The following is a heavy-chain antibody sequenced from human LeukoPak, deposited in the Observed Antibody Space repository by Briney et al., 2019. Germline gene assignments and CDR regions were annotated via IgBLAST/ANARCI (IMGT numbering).Heavy chain of an antibody. Sequence: GGSLRLSCAASGFTFTTYWMSWARQAPGKGLEWVAKINEDGSEKHYVDSVKGRFTISRDNAKNYLYLEVNSVTAEDTAVYYCARGGRYPYHWGQGTLVTVSS. CDR2: INEDGSEK. V-gene: IGHV3-7*05. CDR3: ARGGRYPYH. CDR1: GFTFTTYW. D-gene: IGHD1-26*01. J-gene: IGHJ1*01.